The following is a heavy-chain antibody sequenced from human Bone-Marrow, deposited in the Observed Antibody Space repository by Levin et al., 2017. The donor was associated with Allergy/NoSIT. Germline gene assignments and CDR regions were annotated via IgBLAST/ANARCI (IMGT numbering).Heavy chain of an antibody. CDR3: ARGRGTWDY. Sequence: GSLRLSCAVYGGSFSGYYWSWIRQPPGKGLEWIGEINHSGSTNYNPSLKSRVTISVDTSKNQFSLKLSSVTAADTAVYYCARGRGTWDYWGQGTLVTVSS. CDR1: GGSFSGYY. CDR2: INHSGST. D-gene: IGHD2-15*01. V-gene: IGHV4-34*01. J-gene: IGHJ4*02.